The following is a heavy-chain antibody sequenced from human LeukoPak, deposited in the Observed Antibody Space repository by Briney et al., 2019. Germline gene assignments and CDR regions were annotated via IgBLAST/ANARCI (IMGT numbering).Heavy chain of an antibody. CDR3: ARKGVVTASNWYFDL. J-gene: IGHJ2*01. CDR2: IHYSGST. D-gene: IGHD2-21*02. CDR1: GGSISSGDYY. Sequence: SETLSLTCTVSGGSISSGDYYWSWIRQPPGKGLEWIGYIHYSGSTYYNPSLKSRVTISVDTSKNQFSLRLSSVTAADTAVYYCARKGVVTASNWYFDLWGRGTLVTVSS. V-gene: IGHV4-30-4*01.